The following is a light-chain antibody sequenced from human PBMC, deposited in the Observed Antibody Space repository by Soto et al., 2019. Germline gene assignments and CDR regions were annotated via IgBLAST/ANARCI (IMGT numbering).Light chain of an antibody. J-gene: IGKJ1*01. CDR3: QQYNSYWWT. Sequence: DIQMTQSPSTLSASVGDRVTITCRASQSISSWLAWYQQKPGKAPKLLIYKASSFESGVPSRFSGSGSGTELTLTISSLQPDDFATYYCQQYNSYWWTFGQGTKVEIK. CDR1: QSISSW. V-gene: IGKV1-5*03. CDR2: KAS.